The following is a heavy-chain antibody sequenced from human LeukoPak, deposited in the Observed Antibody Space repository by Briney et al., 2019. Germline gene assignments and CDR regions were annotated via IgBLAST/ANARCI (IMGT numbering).Heavy chain of an antibody. Sequence: GGSLRLSCAASGFTFSSYGMHWVRQAPGKGLEWVAFIRYDGINKYYADSVKGRFTISRDNSKDTLYLQMSSLRAEDTAVYYCAKEGSSGWSLDYWGQGTLVTVSS. CDR2: IRYDGINK. CDR3: AKEGSSGWSLDY. J-gene: IGHJ4*02. V-gene: IGHV3-30*02. CDR1: GFTFSSYG. D-gene: IGHD6-19*01.